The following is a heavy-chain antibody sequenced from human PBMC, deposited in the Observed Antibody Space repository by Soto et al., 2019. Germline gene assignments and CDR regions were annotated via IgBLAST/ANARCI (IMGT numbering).Heavy chain of an antibody. J-gene: IGHJ6*02. Sequence: QVQLVESGGGVVQPGRSLRLSCAASRFTFSSYAMHWVRQAPGKGLEWVAVISYDGSNKYYADSVKGRFTISRDNSKNTLYLQMNSLRAEDTAVYYCARAMGGLYYYYYGMDVWGQGTTVTVSS. CDR3: ARAMGGLYYYYYGMDV. V-gene: IGHV3-30-3*01. D-gene: IGHD1-26*01. CDR1: RFTFSSYA. CDR2: ISYDGSNK.